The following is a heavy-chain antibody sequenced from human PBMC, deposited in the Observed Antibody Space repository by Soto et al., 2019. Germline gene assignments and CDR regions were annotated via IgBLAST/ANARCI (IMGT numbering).Heavy chain of an antibody. Sequence: EVQLVESGGGLVQPGGSLRLSCAASGFTFRNYWMSWVRQAPGKGLEWVANIKQDGTEKNYVDSVRGRFTISRDNAKTSLDLQMNSLTAEDTAVYYCASVAIWGQGTLVTVSS. V-gene: IGHV3-7*01. CDR3: ASVAI. CDR1: GFTFRNYW. J-gene: IGHJ4*02. D-gene: IGHD5-12*01. CDR2: IKQDGTEK.